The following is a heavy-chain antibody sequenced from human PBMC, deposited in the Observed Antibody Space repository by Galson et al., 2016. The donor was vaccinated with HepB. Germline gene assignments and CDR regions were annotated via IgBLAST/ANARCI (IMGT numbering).Heavy chain of an antibody. Sequence: SLRLSCAASGFTFNAYAMSWVRQSPGKGLEWVSAITSSGVGTFYTDSVKGRFTISRDNSKNTLYPQMNSRRVEDTATYFCAQRRLGLGNFYFDYRGQGTLVTGS. CDR2: ITSSGVGT. D-gene: IGHD3-16*01. CDR1: GFTFNAYA. V-gene: IGHV3-23*01. CDR3: AQRRLGLGNFYFDY. J-gene: IGHJ4*02.